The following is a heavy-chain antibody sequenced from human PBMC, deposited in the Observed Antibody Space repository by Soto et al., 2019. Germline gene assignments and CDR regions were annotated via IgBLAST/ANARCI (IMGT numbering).Heavy chain of an antibody. J-gene: IGHJ4*02. D-gene: IGHD6-13*01. CDR3: ARDGPDSSSWTPPVYYFDS. CDR1: GYTFTSYY. Sequence: QVQLVQSGAEVKKPGASVKVSCKDSGYTFTSYYMHWVRQAPGQGLEWMGIINPSGGSTSYAQKFQGRVTMTRDTSTSTVYMELSSLRSEDTAVYYCARDGPDSSSWTPPVYYFDSWGQGTLVTVSS. CDR2: INPSGGST. V-gene: IGHV1-46*03.